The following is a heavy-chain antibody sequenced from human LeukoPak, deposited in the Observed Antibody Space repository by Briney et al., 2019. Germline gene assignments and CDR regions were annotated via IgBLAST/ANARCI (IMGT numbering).Heavy chain of an antibody. D-gene: IGHD3-10*01. CDR1: GGSFSGYY. Sequence: SETLSLTCAVYGGSFSGYYWSWIRQPPGKGLEWIGEINHSGSTNYNPSLKSRATISVDTSKNQFSLKLSSVTAADTAVYYCARTLWFAPGWFDPWGQGTLVTVSS. CDR2: INHSGST. V-gene: IGHV4-34*01. J-gene: IGHJ5*02. CDR3: ARTLWFAPGWFDP.